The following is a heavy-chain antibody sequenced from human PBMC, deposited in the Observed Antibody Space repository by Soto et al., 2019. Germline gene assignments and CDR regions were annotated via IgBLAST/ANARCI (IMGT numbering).Heavy chain of an antibody. V-gene: IGHV5-51*01. D-gene: IGHD4-17*01. CDR1: GYRLTSYW. Sequence: PGESLKISCKGSGYRLTSYWIGWARQVPGERLEWMGIIYPGDSETRYSPSFQGRVTISADKSISTAYLQWSSLKASDTAMYYCATQPVHDYGDYGVFHYWGQGTLVAVSS. J-gene: IGHJ4*02. CDR2: IYPGDSET. CDR3: ATQPVHDYGDYGVFHY.